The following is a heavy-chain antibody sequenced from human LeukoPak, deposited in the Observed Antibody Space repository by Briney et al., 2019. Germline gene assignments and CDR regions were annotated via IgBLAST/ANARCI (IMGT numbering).Heavy chain of an antibody. D-gene: IGHD6-19*01. V-gene: IGHV3-30*04. J-gene: IGHJ4*02. Sequence: PGGSLRLSCAASGFTFSSYVMHWVRQAPGKGLEWVAIISYDGSNEYYADSVKGRFTISRDNSKNTLYLQMRAADTAVYYCAKDVKRQWLVLGFDYWGQGTLVTVSS. CDR3: AKDVKRQWLVLGFDY. CDR2: ISYDGSNE. CDR1: GFTFSSYV.